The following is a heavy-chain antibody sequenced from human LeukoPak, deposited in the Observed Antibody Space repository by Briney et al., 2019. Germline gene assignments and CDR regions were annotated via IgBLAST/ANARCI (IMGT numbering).Heavy chain of an antibody. CDR2: ISSSGSTI. Sequence: GGTLSLSCAASGFTFSSYELNWVRQAQGKGLERVSYISSSGSTIYYADSVKGRFTISRDNAKNSLYLQLNSLRAEDTALYYCAKDTPPAAADAFDIWGQGTMVTVSS. J-gene: IGHJ3*02. V-gene: IGHV3-48*03. CDR3: AKDTPPAAADAFDI. D-gene: IGHD6-13*01. CDR1: GFTFSSYE.